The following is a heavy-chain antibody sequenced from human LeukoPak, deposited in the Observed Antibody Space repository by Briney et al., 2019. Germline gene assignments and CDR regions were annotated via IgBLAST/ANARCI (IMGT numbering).Heavy chain of an antibody. J-gene: IGHJ3*02. Sequence: ASVKVSCKASGGTFSSYTISWVRQAPGKGLEWMGLVDPEDGETIYAEKFQGRVTITADTSTDTAYMELSSLRSEDTAVYYCATSPSYGSGSYYYYAFDIWGQGTMVTVSS. CDR1: GGTFSSYT. V-gene: IGHV1-69-2*01. D-gene: IGHD3-10*01. CDR3: ATSPSYGSGSYYYYAFDI. CDR2: VDPEDGET.